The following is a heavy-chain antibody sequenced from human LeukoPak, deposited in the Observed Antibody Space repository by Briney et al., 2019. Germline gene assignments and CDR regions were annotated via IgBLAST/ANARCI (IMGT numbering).Heavy chain of an antibody. D-gene: IGHD1-1*01. CDR2: ISGTGGST. J-gene: IGHJ4*02. V-gene: IGHV3-23*01. Sequence: GGSLRLSCAASGFTFSNYAMSWVRQAPGKGLEWVSSISGTGGSTYYADSVKGRFTISRDNSNNTLFLQMNSLRAEDTAVYYCAKARTGHYFDYWGQGTLVTVSS. CDR3: AKARTGHYFDY. CDR1: GFTFSNYA.